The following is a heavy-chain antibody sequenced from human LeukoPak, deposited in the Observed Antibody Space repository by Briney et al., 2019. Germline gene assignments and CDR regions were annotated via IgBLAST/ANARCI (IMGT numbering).Heavy chain of an antibody. CDR1: GFTFSSYG. CDR3: AKDDSSSWYFDY. D-gene: IGHD6-13*01. V-gene: IGHV3-23*01. Sequence: GGSLRLSCAASGFTFSSYGMSWVRQAPGKGLEWVSAISGSGGSTYYADSVKGRFTISRDNSKNTLYLQMNSLRAEDTAVYYCAKDDSSSWYFDYWGQGTLVTVSS. CDR2: ISGSGGST. J-gene: IGHJ4*02.